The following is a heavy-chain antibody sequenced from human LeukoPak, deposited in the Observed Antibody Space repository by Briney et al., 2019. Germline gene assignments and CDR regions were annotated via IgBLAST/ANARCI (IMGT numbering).Heavy chain of an antibody. J-gene: IGHJ4*02. CDR3: ARGYCSGGSCYPYYFDY. CDR1: GGTFSSYA. Sequence: GASVKVSCKASGGTFSSYAISWVRQAPGQGLEWMGGIIPIFGTANYAQKFQGRVTITADKSTSTAYMELSSLRSEDTAVYCCARGYCSGGSCYPYYFDYWGQGTLVTVSS. V-gene: IGHV1-69*06. D-gene: IGHD2-15*01. CDR2: IIPIFGTA.